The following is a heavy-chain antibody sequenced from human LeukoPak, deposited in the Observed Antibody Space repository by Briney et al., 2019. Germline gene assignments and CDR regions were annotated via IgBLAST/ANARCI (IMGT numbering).Heavy chain of an antibody. J-gene: IGHJ4*02. CDR1: GFTFSRYS. V-gene: IGHV3-48*02. CDR2: IYSSSRTI. Sequence: AGGSLRLSCAASGFTFSRYSMNWVRQAPGKGLEWVSYIYSSSRTIYYADSVKCRFTISRDNAKNSLYLHMNSLKDEDTAVYYCARGALDFDYWGQGTLVTVSS. CDR3: ARGALDFDY.